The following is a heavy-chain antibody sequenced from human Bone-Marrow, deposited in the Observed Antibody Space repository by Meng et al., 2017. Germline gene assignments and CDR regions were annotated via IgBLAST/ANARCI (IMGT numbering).Heavy chain of an antibody. V-gene: IGHV4-34*01. CDR3: ARGPTTMAHDFDY. J-gene: IGHJ4*02. D-gene: IGHD4-11*01. Sequence: VPLQQWGAGLLEPSETLPLTCVVSGGSFSDYYWSWIRQPPGKGLEWIGEINHSGSTNYNPSLESRATISVDTSQNNLSLKLSSVTAADSAVYYCARGPTTMAHDFDYWGQGTLVTVSS. CDR2: INHSGST. CDR1: GGSFSDYY.